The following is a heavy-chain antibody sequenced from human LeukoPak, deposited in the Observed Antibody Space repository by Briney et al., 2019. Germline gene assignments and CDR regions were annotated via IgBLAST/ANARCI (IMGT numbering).Heavy chain of an antibody. V-gene: IGHV3-30*02. Sequence: PGGSLRLSCAASGFTISSHGMHWVRQAPGKGLEWVAFIRYDGSSKNYVDSVKGRFTISRDNSENTLYLQMNSLRVEDTAVYYCARSVSVATNYFDSWGQGTLVTVSS. J-gene: IGHJ4*02. CDR2: IRYDGSSK. D-gene: IGHD5-12*01. CDR3: ARSVSVATNYFDS. CDR1: GFTISSHG.